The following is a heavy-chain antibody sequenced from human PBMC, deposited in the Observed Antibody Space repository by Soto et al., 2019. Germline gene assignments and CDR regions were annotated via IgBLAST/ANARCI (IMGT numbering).Heavy chain of an antibody. CDR3: AFIGTAAPGLYLFDY. CDR2: IYYSGST. J-gene: IGHJ4*02. V-gene: IGHV4-30-4*08. CDR1: GGSISSGGYY. Sequence: PSETLSLTCTVSGGSISSGGYYWNWIRQHPGKGLEWIGYIYYSGSTYYSTSLKSRVTISVDTSKSQFSLNLSFVTAADTAVYYCAFIGTAAPGLYLFDYWGQETLVTVSS. D-gene: IGHD2-8*02.